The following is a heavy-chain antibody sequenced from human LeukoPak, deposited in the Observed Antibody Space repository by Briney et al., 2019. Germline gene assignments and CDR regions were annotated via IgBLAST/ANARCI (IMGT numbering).Heavy chain of an antibody. J-gene: IGHJ4*02. CDR2: INWNGGSK. Sequence: GGPLRLSCAASGFTFDDYGMSWVRQAPGKGLEWVSGINWNGGSKGYADSVRGRFTLPRDNANNSLYLQMNSLRAEDTALYYCARVYYHGSGSYLENWGQGTLVTVSS. V-gene: IGHV3-20*04. CDR3: ARVYYHGSGSYLEN. D-gene: IGHD3-10*01. CDR1: GFTFDDYG.